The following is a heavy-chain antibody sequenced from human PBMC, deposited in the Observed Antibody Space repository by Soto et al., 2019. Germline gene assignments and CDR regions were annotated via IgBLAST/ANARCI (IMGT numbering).Heavy chain of an antibody. Sequence: SVKVSCKASGGTFSSYTISWVRQAPGQGLEWMGRIIPILGIANYAQKFQGRVTITADKSTSTAYMELSSLRSEDTAVYYCASGGASSRAATFDYWGQGTLVTVSS. CDR3: ASGGASSRAATFDY. CDR2: IIPILGIA. J-gene: IGHJ4*02. V-gene: IGHV1-69*02. CDR1: GGTFSSYT. D-gene: IGHD2-15*01.